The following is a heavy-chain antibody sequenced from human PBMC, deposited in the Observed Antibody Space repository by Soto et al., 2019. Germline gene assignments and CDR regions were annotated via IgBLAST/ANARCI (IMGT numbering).Heavy chain of an antibody. Sequence: QVQLVESGGGVVQPGRSLRLSCAASGFTFSSYAMHWVRQAPGKGLEWVAVISYDGSNKYYADSVKGRFTISRDNSKNTLYLQMNSLRAEDTAVYYCARTDYGDYYYYYGMDVWGQGNTVTVSS. CDR2: ISYDGSNK. V-gene: IGHV3-30-3*01. CDR1: GFTFSSYA. J-gene: IGHJ6*02. D-gene: IGHD4-17*01. CDR3: ARTDYGDYYYYYGMDV.